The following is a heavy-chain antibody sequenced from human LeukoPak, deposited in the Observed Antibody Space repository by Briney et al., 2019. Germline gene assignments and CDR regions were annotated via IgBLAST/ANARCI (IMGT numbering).Heavy chain of an antibody. CDR3: ARGTSGYYQRYFDY. D-gene: IGHD3-22*01. J-gene: IGHJ4*02. CDR1: GGSFSGYY. Sequence: PSETLTLTCAVYGGSFSGYYWSWIRQPPGKGLEWIGEINHSGSTNYNPSLKSRVTISVDTSKNQFSLKLSSVTAADTAVYYCARGTSGYYQRYFDYWGQGTLVTVSS. V-gene: IGHV4-34*01. CDR2: INHSGST.